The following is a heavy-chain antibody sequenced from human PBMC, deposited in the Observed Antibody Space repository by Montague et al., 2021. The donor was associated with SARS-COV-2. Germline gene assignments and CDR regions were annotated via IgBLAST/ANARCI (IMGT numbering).Heavy chain of an antibody. D-gene: IGHD6-19*01. CDR2: ILHSGTA. Sequence: SETLSLTCAVSGGSIKTYIWWSWVRQAPGKGLEWLGEILHSGTANYNPSLKSRVTISVDKSRNEFSLTLSSLTAADTAVYFCATDGSLSVAALGSWGQGTLVTVSS. CDR1: GGSIKTYIW. CDR3: ATDGSLSVAALGS. V-gene: IGHV4-4*02. J-gene: IGHJ4*02.